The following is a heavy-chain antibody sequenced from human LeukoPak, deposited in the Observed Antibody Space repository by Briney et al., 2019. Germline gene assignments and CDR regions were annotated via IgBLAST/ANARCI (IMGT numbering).Heavy chain of an antibody. V-gene: IGHV3-21*01. CDR1: GSTFSSYS. D-gene: IGHD3-9*01. CDR3: ARVSTPLRYFDWLPLYYYGMDV. Sequence: GGSLRLSCAASGSTFSSYSMNWVRQAPGKGLEWVSSISSSSSYIYYADSVKGRFTISRDNAKNSLYLQMNSLRAEDTAVYYCARVSTPLRYFDWLPLYYYGMDVWGQGTTVTVSS. J-gene: IGHJ6*02. CDR2: ISSSSSYI.